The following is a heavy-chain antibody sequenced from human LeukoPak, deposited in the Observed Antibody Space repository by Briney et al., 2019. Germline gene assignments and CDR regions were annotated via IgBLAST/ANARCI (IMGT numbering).Heavy chain of an antibody. CDR3: ASVYNYGMDV. Sequence: ASVKVSCKASGYTFTCNYMHWVRQAPGQGLEWMGILNPSGGSTSYAQKFQGRATLTRATSTSTVYMELSSLRSEDTVVYYCASVYNYGMDVWGQGTTVIVSS. CDR2: LNPSGGST. CDR1: GYTFTCNY. J-gene: IGHJ6*02. V-gene: IGHV1-46*01.